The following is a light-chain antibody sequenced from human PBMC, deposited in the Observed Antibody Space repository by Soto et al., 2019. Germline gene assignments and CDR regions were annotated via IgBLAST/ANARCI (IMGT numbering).Light chain of an antibody. Sequence: DIQMTQSPSSLSASVEDRVIITCRASQSISNHLNWYQQKPGKAPKLLIFAASSLQSGVPSRFSGSRSGPDFTLTNSSMQPEDFATYYCQQNYSSPPTFGQGTKVEIK. CDR3: QQNYSSPPT. CDR1: QSISNH. J-gene: IGKJ1*01. CDR2: AAS. V-gene: IGKV1-39*01.